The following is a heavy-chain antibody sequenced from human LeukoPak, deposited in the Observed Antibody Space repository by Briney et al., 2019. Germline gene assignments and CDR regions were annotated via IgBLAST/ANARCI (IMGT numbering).Heavy chain of an antibody. Sequence: ASETLSLTCTVSGGSISSGGYYWRWIRQHPGKGLEWIGYIYYSGSTYYNPSLKSRVTISVDTSKNQFSLKLSSVTAADTAVYYCARGDYDSSGYYFDYWGQGTLVTVSS. CDR1: GGSISSGGYY. D-gene: IGHD3-22*01. CDR2: IYYSGST. J-gene: IGHJ4*02. V-gene: IGHV4-31*03. CDR3: ARGDYDSSGYYFDY.